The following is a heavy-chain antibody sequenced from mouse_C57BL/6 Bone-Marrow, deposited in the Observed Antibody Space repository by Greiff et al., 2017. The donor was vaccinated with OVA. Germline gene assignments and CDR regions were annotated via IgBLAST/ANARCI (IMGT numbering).Heavy chain of an antibody. CDR2: IWSGGST. J-gene: IGHJ3*01. CDR3: ARPYSNYGSYAY. CDR1: GFSLTSYG. V-gene: IGHV2-2*01. D-gene: IGHD2-5*01. Sequence: VKVVESGPGLVQPSQSLSITCTVSGFSLTSYGVHWVRQSPGKGLEWLGVIWSGGSTDYNAAFISRLSISKDNSKSQVFFKMNSLQADDTAIYYCARPYSNYGSYAYWGQGTLVTVSA.